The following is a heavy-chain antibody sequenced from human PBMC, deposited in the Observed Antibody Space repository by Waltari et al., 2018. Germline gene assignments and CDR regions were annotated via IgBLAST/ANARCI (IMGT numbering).Heavy chain of an antibody. Sequence: QVHLVEPGGGVVQPGGSLSNSCAASGCSFAAYARHWARQAPGKGLEWVAHIQPDGGDKFYGDSVKGRFSISRDDSRNTLFLQMNSLRDEDTAVYYCAKDLKGAWTIDYWGQGTLVTVSS. D-gene: IGHD1-26*01. CDR3: AKDLKGAWTIDY. CDR2: IQPDGGDK. J-gene: IGHJ4*02. CDR1: GCSFAAYA. V-gene: IGHV3-30*02.